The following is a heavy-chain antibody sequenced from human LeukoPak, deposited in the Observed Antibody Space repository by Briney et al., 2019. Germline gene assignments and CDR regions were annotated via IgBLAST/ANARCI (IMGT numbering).Heavy chain of an antibody. Sequence: GGSLRLSCAASGFTFSSYAMSWVRQAPGKGLEWVSAISGSGGSTYYAVSVKGRFTISRDNSKNTLYLQMNSLRAEDTAVYYCAKRGYSGYDYGWFDPWGQGTLVTVSS. CDR1: GFTFSSYA. D-gene: IGHD5-12*01. V-gene: IGHV3-23*01. J-gene: IGHJ5*02. CDR2: ISGSGGST. CDR3: AKRGYSGYDYGWFDP.